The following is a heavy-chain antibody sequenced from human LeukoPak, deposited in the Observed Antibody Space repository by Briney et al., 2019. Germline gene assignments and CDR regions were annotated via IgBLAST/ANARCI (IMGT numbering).Heavy chain of an antibody. V-gene: IGHV3-23*01. Sequence: GGSLRLSWAPSGFTFSSYAMSCVRQAPGKGLEWVSGISGGSSSTYYADSGKGRFTISRDNSKRTLYLQMNSLRAEETAVYYCALHHGNYYVGRWFDPWGQGTLATVSS. D-gene: IGHD3-10*02. J-gene: IGHJ5*02. CDR3: ALHHGNYYVGRWFDP. CDR1: GFTFSSYA. CDR2: ISGGSSST.